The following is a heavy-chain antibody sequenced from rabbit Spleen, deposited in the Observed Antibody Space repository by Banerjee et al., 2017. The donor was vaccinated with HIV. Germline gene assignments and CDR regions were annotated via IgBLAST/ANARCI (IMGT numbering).Heavy chain of an antibody. CDR3: ARDTGSSYFNL. CDR1: GFSFSSGY. CDR2: IAGSSSGFT. J-gene: IGHJ4*01. Sequence: QSLEESGGGLVKPGASLTLTCTASGFSFSSGYMCWVRQAPGKGLEWISCIAGSSSGFTYSATWAKGRFTCSKTSSTTVTLQMTSLTVADTATYFCARDTGSSYFNLWGPGTLVTVS. V-gene: IGHV1S40*01. D-gene: IGHD8-1*01.